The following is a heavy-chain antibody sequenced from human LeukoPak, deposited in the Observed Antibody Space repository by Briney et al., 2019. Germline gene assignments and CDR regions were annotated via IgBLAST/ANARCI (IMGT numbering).Heavy chain of an antibody. Sequence: GGSPRLSCAASGLTFSSYAMSWVRQAPGKGLEWVSAISGSGGSTYYADSVKGRFTTSRDNSKNTLYLQMNSLRAEDTAVYYCAKDVTVAGTDAFDIWGQGTMVTVSS. J-gene: IGHJ3*02. D-gene: IGHD6-19*01. CDR1: GLTFSSYA. CDR2: ISGSGGST. V-gene: IGHV3-23*01. CDR3: AKDVTVAGTDAFDI.